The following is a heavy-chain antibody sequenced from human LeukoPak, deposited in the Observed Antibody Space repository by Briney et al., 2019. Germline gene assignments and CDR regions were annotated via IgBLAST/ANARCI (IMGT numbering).Heavy chain of an antibody. V-gene: IGHV3-23*01. CDR3: ARYGSGTYYYMDV. CDR1: GFTFSSYA. CDR2: ISGSGGST. J-gene: IGHJ6*03. D-gene: IGHD3-10*01. Sequence: GGTLRLSCAASGFTFSSYAMSWVRQAPGKGLEWVSAISGSGGSTYYADSVKGRFTISRDNSKNTLYLQMNSLRAEDTAVYYCARYGSGTYYYMDVWGKGTTVTVSS.